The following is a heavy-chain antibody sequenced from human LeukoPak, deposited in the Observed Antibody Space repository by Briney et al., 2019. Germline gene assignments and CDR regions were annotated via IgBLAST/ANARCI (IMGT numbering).Heavy chain of an antibody. CDR1: GDSVTSGGYL. D-gene: IGHD2-21*02. CDR3: SRDVVVTFSPDAFDI. CDR2: ISNSGTT. J-gene: IGHJ3*02. V-gene: IGHV4-31*03. Sequence: SETLSLTCTVSGDSVTSGGYLWTWIRQHPGKGLEWISYISNSGTTSYNPSLKSRVSISVDTSNNQFSLRLSSVTAADTAVYYCSRDVVVTFSPDAFDIWGQGTMVTVSS.